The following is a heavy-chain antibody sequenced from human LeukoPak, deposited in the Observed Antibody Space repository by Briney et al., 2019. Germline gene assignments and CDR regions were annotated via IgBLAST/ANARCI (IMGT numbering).Heavy chain of an antibody. CDR3: ARESGFGEPFDY. CDR2: IYCSGST. Sequence: SETLSLTCTVSGGSISSGDYYWSWIRQPPGKGLEWIGYIYCSGSTYYNPSLTSRVTISVDTSKNQCSLKLSSVTAADTAVYYCARESGFGEPFDYRGQGALVTVSS. D-gene: IGHD3-10*01. J-gene: IGHJ4*02. CDR1: GGSISSGDYY. V-gene: IGHV4-30-4*01.